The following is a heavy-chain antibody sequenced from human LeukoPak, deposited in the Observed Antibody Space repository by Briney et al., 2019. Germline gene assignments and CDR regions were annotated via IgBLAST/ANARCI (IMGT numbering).Heavy chain of an antibody. D-gene: IGHD3-10*01. CDR1: GYSLSSGYY. V-gene: IGHV4-38-2*02. CDR2: VDHSGGT. J-gene: IGHJ4*02. CDR3: ARGKEVITMLRGLKPGYYFDY. Sequence: SETLSLTCTVSGYSLSSGYYWGWIRQPPGKGLEWIGSVDHSGGTYYNPSLRSRVSISVDTSKNQFSLKLNSVTAADTAVYYCARGKEVITMLRGLKPGYYFDYWGQGTLVTVSS.